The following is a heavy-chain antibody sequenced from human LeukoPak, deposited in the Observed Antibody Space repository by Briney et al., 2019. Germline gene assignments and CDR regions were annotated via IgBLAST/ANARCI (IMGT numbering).Heavy chain of an antibody. V-gene: IGHV3-33*01. CDR1: GFTFSSYG. Sequence: GGSLRLSCAASGFTFSSYGMHWVRQAPGKGLEWVAVIWYVGSNRYYADSVKGRFTISRDNSKNTLYLQMNSLRAEDTAVYYCARDRGLWFGELFEEDGMDVWGQGTTDTVSS. CDR3: ARDRGLWFGELFEEDGMDV. D-gene: IGHD3-10*01. CDR2: IWYVGSNR. J-gene: IGHJ6*02.